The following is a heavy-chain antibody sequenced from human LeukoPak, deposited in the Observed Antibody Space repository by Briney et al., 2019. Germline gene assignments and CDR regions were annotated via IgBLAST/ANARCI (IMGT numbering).Heavy chain of an antibody. D-gene: IGHD3-22*01. J-gene: IGHJ5*02. V-gene: IGHV1-69*05. Sequence: GGSLRLSCAASGFTFSSYAISWVRQAPGQGLEWMGGIIPIFGTANYAQKFQGRVTITTDESTSTAYMELSSLRSEDTAVYYCARERATMISNWFDPWGQGTLVTVSS. CDR2: IIPIFGTA. CDR1: GFTFSSYA. CDR3: ARERATMISNWFDP.